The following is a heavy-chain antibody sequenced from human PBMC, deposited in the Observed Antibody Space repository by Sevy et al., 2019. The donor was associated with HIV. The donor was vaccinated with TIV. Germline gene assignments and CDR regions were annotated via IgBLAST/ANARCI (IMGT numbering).Heavy chain of an antibody. CDR2: ISRKSLGT. CDR3: AKEGKNSPDEFDS. J-gene: IGHJ4*02. V-gene: IGHV3-23*01. D-gene: IGHD3-10*01. CDR1: GFTFNNFA. Sequence: GGSLRLSCAASGFTFNNFAMSWVRQAPGKGLEWVSAISRKSLGTYYADPVKGRFSISRDDSTNMLYLKMSSLRGDDTAVYYCAKEGKNSPDEFDSWGQGTLVTVSS.